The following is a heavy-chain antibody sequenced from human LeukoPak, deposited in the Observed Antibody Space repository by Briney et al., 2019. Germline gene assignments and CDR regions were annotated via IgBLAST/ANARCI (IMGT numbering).Heavy chain of an antibody. D-gene: IGHD2-21*02. CDR2: INPNSGGT. CDR3: AAAYCGGDCYPDDAFDI. J-gene: IGHJ3*02. CDR1: GYTFTSYY. Sequence: ASVKVSCKASGYTFTSYYMHWVRQAPGQGLEWMGWINPNSGGTNYAQKFQGWVTMTRDTSISTAYMELSRLRSDDTAVYYCAAAYCGGDCYPDDAFDIWGQGTMVTVSS. V-gene: IGHV1-2*04.